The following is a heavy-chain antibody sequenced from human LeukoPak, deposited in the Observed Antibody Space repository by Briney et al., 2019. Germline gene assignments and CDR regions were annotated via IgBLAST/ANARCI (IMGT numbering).Heavy chain of an antibody. CDR3: ARGLRSSHPSYYFDY. CDR2: INHSGST. D-gene: IGHD6-13*01. J-gene: IGHJ4*02. Sequence: SETLSLTCAVYGGSFSGYYWSWIRQPPGKGLEWIGEINHSGSTNYNPSLKSRVTTSVDTSKNQFSLKLSSVTAADTAVYYCARGLRSSHPSYYFDYWGQGTLVTVSS. CDR1: GGSFSGYY. V-gene: IGHV4-34*01.